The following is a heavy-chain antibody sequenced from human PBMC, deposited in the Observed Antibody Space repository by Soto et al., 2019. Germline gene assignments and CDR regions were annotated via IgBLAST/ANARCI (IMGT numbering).Heavy chain of an antibody. CDR2: IIPIFVTA. D-gene: IGHD3-3*01. Sequence: QVQLVQSGAEVKKPGSSVKVSCKASGGTFSSYAISWVRQAPGQGLEWMGGIIPIFVTANYAQKFQGRVTITAHEAPSPAYMELGSLRYEDTAVHYCARGGSGYYRHDALDILGQGTTVPVS. CDR1: GGTFSSYA. J-gene: IGHJ3*02. CDR3: ARGGSGYYRHDALDI. V-gene: IGHV1-69*12.